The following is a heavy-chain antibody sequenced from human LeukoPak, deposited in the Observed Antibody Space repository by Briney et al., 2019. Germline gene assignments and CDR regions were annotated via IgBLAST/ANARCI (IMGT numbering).Heavy chain of an antibody. V-gene: IGHV6-1*01. CDR3: ARHGNIVVVPAASKAFDI. J-gene: IGHJ3*02. CDR1: GDSVSSNSTA. Sequence: SQTLSLTCAISGDSVSSNSTAWNWIRQSPSRGLEWLGRTYYRSKWYNDYAVSVKSRITTNPDTSKNRFSLQLSSVTAADTAVYYCARHGNIVVVPAASKAFDIWGQGTMVTVSS. D-gene: IGHD2-2*01. CDR2: TYYRSKWYN.